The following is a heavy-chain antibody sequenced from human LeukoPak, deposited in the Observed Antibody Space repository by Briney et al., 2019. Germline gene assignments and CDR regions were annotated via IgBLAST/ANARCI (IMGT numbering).Heavy chain of an antibody. D-gene: IGHD3-10*01. CDR1: GGSISSYY. V-gene: IGHV4-59*08. CDR3: ARGPGLIWFREFPLTGFDP. Sequence: PSETLSLTCTVSGGSISSYYWSWIRQPPGKGLEWIGYIYYSGSTNYNPSLKSRVTISVDTSKNQFSLKLSSVTAADTAVYYCARGPGLIWFREFPLTGFDPWGQGNLVT. J-gene: IGHJ5*02. CDR2: IYYSGST.